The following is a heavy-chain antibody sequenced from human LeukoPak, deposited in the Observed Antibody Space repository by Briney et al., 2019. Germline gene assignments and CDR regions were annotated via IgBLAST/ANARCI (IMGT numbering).Heavy chain of an antibody. CDR1: GDSVSSKNGA. V-gene: IGHV6-1*01. CDR3: ARNPAGRNYDFWSGNNYYFDY. J-gene: IGHJ4*02. D-gene: IGHD3-3*01. CDR2: TYYRSKWYN. Sequence: SQTLSVTCAISGDSVSSKNGAWNWIRQSPSRGLEWLGRTYYRSKWYNDYAVSVKSRITINPDTSKNQFSLQLNSVTPEDTAVYYCARNPAGRNYDFWSGNNYYFDYWGQGTLVTVSS.